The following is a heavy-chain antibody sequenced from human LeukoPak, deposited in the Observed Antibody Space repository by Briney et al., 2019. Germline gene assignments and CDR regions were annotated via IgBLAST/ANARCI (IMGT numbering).Heavy chain of an antibody. J-gene: IGHJ4*02. CDR2: IGTAGDT. Sequence: GGSLRLSCAASGFTFSTYDMHWVRQATGKGLEWVSAIGTAGDTYYPGSVKGRSTISRENAKNSLYLQMNSLRTEDTAVYYCARVRYGTYDYWGQGTLVTVSS. CDR1: GFTFSTYD. CDR3: ARVRYGTYDY. V-gene: IGHV3-13*01. D-gene: IGHD4-17*01.